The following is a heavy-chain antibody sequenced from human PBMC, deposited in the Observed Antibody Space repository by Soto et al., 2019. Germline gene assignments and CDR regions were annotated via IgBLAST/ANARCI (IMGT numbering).Heavy chain of an antibody. Sequence: GGSLRLSCAASGFTFSSYAMSWVRQAPGKGLEWVSAISGSGGSTYYADSVKGRFTISRDNSKNTLYLQMNSLRAEDTAVYYCARRPQNIVVVVAATGRDYWGQGTLVTVSS. V-gene: IGHV3-23*01. J-gene: IGHJ4*02. CDR3: ARRPQNIVVVVAATGRDY. CDR2: ISGSGGST. CDR1: GFTFSSYA. D-gene: IGHD2-15*01.